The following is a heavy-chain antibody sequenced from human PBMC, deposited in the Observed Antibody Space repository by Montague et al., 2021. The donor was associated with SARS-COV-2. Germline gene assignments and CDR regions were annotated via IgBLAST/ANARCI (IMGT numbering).Heavy chain of an antibody. CDR1: GGSISSYY. J-gene: IGHJ5*02. V-gene: IGHV4-4*07. Sequence: SETLSLTCTVSGGSISSYYWSWIRQAAGKGLEWIGRIYTSGSTNYNPSLKSRVTMSVDTSKNQFSLKLRSVTAADTAVYFCARDGLERQWWMLGWFDPWGQGTLVTVSS. CDR3: ARDGLERQWWMLGWFDP. CDR2: IYTSGST. D-gene: IGHD1-1*01.